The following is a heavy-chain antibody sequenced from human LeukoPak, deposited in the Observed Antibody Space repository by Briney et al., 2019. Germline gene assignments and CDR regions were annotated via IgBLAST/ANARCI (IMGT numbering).Heavy chain of an antibody. CDR2: IYPADSET. D-gene: IGHD4-17*01. J-gene: IGHJ5*02. Sequence: GESLKFSCRVSGYAFPSYWIGWARPVPGKGLEWMGIIYPADSETKSSPSFQGQVTFSVDKSINTTYLQWSSLKASDTAMYYCARRNIRDYGDYLYWFDPWGQGTLVTVSS. CDR1: GYAFPSYW. V-gene: IGHV5-51*01. CDR3: ARRNIRDYGDYLYWFDP.